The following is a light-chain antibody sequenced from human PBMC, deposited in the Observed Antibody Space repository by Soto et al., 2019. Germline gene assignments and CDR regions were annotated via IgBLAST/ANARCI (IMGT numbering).Light chain of an antibody. V-gene: IGKV3-20*01. CDR2: GAS. CDR3: QQYGSSPTIT. J-gene: IGKJ5*01. Sequence: EIVMTQSPATLSLSPGERATLSCRASQSVSSSYLAWYQQKPGQAPRLIIYGASSRANGIPDRFSGSGSGTDFTLTITRLEPEDFALYYCQQYGSSPTITFGQGTRLEIK. CDR1: QSVSSSY.